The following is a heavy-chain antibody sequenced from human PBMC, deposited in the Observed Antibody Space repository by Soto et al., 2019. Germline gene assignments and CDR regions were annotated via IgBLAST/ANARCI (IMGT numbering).Heavy chain of an antibody. V-gene: IGHV1-18*04. D-gene: IGHD3-22*01. Sequence: ASVKVSCKASGYTFTSYGISWVRQAPGQGLEWMGWISAYNGNTNYAQKLQGRVTMTTDTSTGTAYMELRSLRSDDTAVYYCARAVMDYYDSSGYWGIWFDPWGQGTLVTVSS. CDR3: ARAVMDYYDSSGYWGIWFDP. J-gene: IGHJ5*02. CDR2: ISAYNGNT. CDR1: GYTFTSYG.